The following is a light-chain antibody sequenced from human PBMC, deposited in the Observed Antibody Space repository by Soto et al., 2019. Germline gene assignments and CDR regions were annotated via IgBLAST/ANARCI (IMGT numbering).Light chain of an antibody. CDR2: DAS. CDR3: QHYNSYPWT. J-gene: IGKJ1*01. V-gene: IGKV1-5*01. Sequence: DIQMTQSPSSLSACVGDRVTITCRASQSISSYLNWHQQKPGKAPKLLIYDASSLESGVPPRFSVSGSGTEFTLTISSLKTDDFATYYCQHYNSYPWTFGQGTKVDIK. CDR1: QSISSY.